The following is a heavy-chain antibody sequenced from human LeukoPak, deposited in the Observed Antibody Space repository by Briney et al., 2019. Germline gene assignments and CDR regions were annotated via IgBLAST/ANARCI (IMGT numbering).Heavy chain of an antibody. CDR1: GGSISSGDYY. J-gene: IGHJ4*02. V-gene: IGHV4-30-4*01. Sequence: SQTLSLTCTVSGGSISSGDYYWSWIRQPPGKGLEWIGYIYYSGSTYYNPSIKSRVTISVDMSKNHFSLNLSSVTAADTAVYYCARHTGHWYFFDYWGQGTLVTVSS. D-gene: IGHD2-8*02. CDR3: ARHTGHWYFFDY. CDR2: IYYSGST.